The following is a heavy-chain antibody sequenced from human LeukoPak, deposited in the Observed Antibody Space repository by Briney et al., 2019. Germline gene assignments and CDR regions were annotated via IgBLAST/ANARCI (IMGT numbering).Heavy chain of an antibody. Sequence: GGSLRLSCAASGFTFSSYGMHWVRQAPGKGLEWVAVIWYDGSNKYYADSVKGRFTVSRDSSKNTVYLQMNSLRVEDTAVYYCARGYTVGFDRWGQGTLVTVSS. D-gene: IGHD1-14*01. CDR3: ARGYTVGFDR. CDR2: IWYDGSNK. V-gene: IGHV3-33*01. J-gene: IGHJ5*02. CDR1: GFTFSSYG.